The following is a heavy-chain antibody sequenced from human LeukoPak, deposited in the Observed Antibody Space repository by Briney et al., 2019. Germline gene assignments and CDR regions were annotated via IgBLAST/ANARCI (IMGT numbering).Heavy chain of an antibody. V-gene: IGHV3-9*01. D-gene: IGHD3-3*01. CDR3: AKARGNTYYDFWSGYLG. J-gene: IGHJ4*02. CDR2: ISWNSGSI. CDR1: GFTFDDYP. Sequence: PGGSLRLSCAASGFTFDDYPMHWVRQAPGKGLEWVSGISWNSGSIDYADSVKGRFTISRDNVKNSLFLQMNSLRAEDTAVYYCAKARGNTYYDFWSGYLGWGQGTLVTVSS.